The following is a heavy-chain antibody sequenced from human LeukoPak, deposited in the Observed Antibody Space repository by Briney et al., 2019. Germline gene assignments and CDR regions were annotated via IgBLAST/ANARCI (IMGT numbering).Heavy chain of an antibody. V-gene: IGHV3-23*01. CDR1: GSTFTNYA. CDR3: AKVPHYGGNSPYFDS. Sequence: GGSRKLSWQASGSTFTNYAMTWVRQPPGKGLEWFPLFSGSGGETHSTDSVKGRFTISRDNSKGTLYLQMSSLRAEDTAVYYCAKVPHYGGNSPYFDSWGQGTLVTVSS. CDR2: FSGSGGET. D-gene: IGHD4-23*01. J-gene: IGHJ4*02.